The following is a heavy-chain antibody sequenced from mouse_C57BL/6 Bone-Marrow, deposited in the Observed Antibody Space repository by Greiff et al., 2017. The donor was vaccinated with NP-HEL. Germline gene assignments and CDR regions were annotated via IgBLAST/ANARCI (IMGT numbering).Heavy chain of an antibody. CDR1: GFTFSSYA. V-gene: IGHV5-4*01. J-gene: IGHJ4*01. CDR3: AREGDYYAMDY. Sequence: VQWVESGGGLVKPGGSLKLSCAASGFTFSSYAMSWVRQTPEKRLEWVATISDGGSYTYYPDNVKGRFTISRDNAKNNLYLQMSHLKSEDTAMYYCAREGDYYAMDYWGQGTSVTVSS. CDR2: ISDGGSYT.